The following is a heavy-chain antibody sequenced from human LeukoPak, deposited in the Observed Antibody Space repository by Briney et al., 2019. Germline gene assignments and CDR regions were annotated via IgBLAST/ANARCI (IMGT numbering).Heavy chain of an antibody. D-gene: IGHD1-26*01. CDR2: FDPEQGET. CDR1: GYTLTEVS. V-gene: IGHV1-24*01. Sequence: ASVKVSCKISGYTLTEVSMHWVRQAPGKGLEWMGGFDPEQGETIYAQEFQGRVSMPEDTSTDTAYMELSSLRSEDTAVYYCARAQSGSYLGNWFDPWGQGTLVTVSS. J-gene: IGHJ5*02. CDR3: ARAQSGSYLGNWFDP.